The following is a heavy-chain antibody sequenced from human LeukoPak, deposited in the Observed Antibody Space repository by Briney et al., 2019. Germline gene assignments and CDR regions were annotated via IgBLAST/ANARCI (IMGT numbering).Heavy chain of an antibody. V-gene: IGHV4-59*01. Sequence: SETLSLTCTVSGGSISSYYWSWIRQPPGKGLEWIGYIYYSGSTNYNPSLKSRVTISVDTSKNQFSLKLSSVTAADTAVYYCARAAPYSSSLLDVWGQGTTVTVSS. D-gene: IGHD6-13*01. CDR3: ARAAPYSSSLLDV. J-gene: IGHJ6*02. CDR1: GGSISSYY. CDR2: IYYSGST.